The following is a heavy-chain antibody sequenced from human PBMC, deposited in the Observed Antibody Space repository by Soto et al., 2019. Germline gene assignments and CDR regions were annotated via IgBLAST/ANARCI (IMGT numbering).Heavy chain of an antibody. CDR2: IAVGSGYT. V-gene: IGHV1-58*01. CDR3: AADATAWQQMVPSDY. J-gene: IGHJ4*02. CDR1: GFTFTSSA. Sequence: SVKVSCKASGFTFTSSAFQWVRQARGQRLERIGWIAVGSGYTNYAQRFQDRVTLTRDMSTATTYMELSRLTSEETAIYYCAADATAWQQMVPSDYWGQGSLVTVSS. D-gene: IGHD2-8*01.